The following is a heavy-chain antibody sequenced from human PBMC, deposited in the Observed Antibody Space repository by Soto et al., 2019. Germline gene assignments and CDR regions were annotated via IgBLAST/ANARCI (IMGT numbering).Heavy chain of an antibody. CDR3: ARGVADIVVVPAVVPYFQH. CDR1: GGSISSGGYY. CDR2: IYYIGST. V-gene: IGHV4-31*03. J-gene: IGHJ1*01. Sequence: QVQLQESGPGLVKPSQTLSLTCTVSGGSISSGGYYWSWIRQHPGKVLEWIGYIYYIGSTYYNPSLKCRVTISVDTSKNHFSLKLSSVTAADTAVYYCARGVADIVVVPAVVPYFQHWGQGTLVTVSS. D-gene: IGHD2-2*01.